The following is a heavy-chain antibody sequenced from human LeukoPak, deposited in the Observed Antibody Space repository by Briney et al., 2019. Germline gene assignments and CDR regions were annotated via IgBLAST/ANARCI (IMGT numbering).Heavy chain of an antibody. Sequence: PSQTLSLTCTVSGGSISSGSYYWSWIRQPAGKGLEWIGRIYTSGSTNYNPSLKSRVTISVDMSKNQFSLKLSSVTAADTAVYYCARTLYCSGDCAHAFDIWGQGTMVTVSS. J-gene: IGHJ3*02. CDR3: ARTLYCSGDCAHAFDI. CDR1: GGSISSGSYY. CDR2: IYTSGST. V-gene: IGHV4-61*02. D-gene: IGHD2-21*02.